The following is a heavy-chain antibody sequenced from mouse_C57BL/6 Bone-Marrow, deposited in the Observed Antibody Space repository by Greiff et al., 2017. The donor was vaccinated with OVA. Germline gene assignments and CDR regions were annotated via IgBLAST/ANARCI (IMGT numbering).Heavy chain of an antibody. Sequence: QVQLQQSGAELVMPGASVKLSCKASGYTFTSYWMHWVKQRPGQGLEWIGEIDPSDSYTNYNQKFKGKSTLTVDKSSSTAYMQLSSLTSEDSAVYYCARPIYYGPGAMDYWGQGTSVTVSS. CDR2: IDPSDSYT. CDR1: GYTFTSYW. V-gene: IGHV1-69*01. J-gene: IGHJ4*01. D-gene: IGHD2-1*01. CDR3: ARPIYYGPGAMDY.